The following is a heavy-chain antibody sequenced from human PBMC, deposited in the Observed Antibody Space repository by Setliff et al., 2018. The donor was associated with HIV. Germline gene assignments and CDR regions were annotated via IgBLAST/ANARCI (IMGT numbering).Heavy chain of an antibody. CDR1: GYKFTGHY. V-gene: IGHV1-2*06. J-gene: IGHJ4*02. CDR3: ARHDIPTGYYLFDY. CDR2: INPTMGDT. Sequence: GASVKVSCKASGYKFTGHYIQWMRQAPGQGLEWMGRINPTMGDTQYAQKFQGRIIMTRDTSINTVYMELSSLTSDDTALYYCARHDIPTGYYLFDYWGQGTQVTVSS. D-gene: IGHD3-9*01.